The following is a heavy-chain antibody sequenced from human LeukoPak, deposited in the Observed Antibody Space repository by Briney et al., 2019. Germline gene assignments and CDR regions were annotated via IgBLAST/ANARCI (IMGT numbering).Heavy chain of an antibody. V-gene: IGHV3-23*01. D-gene: IGHD3-9*01. Sequence: GGSLRLSCAASGFTFSSYAMSWVCQAPGKGLEWVSAISGSGGSTYYADSVKGRFTISRDNSKNTLYLQMNSLRAEDTAVYYCAKGPSAYYDILTGYSSWGQGTLVTVSS. CDR3: AKGPSAYYDILTGYSS. CDR1: GFTFSSYA. CDR2: ISGSGGST. J-gene: IGHJ5*02.